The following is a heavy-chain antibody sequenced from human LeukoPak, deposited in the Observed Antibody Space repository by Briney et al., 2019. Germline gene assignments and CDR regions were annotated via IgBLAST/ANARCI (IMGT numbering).Heavy chain of an antibody. J-gene: IGHJ4*02. CDR1: GYTFTSYY. CDR3: ARGPPGGIDY. Sequence: ASVKVSCKASGYTFTSYYMHWVRQAPGQGFEWMGIINPRGGTTSYAQKFQGRVTMTRDTSTSTVYMELSSLRSEDTAVYYCARGPPGGIDYWGQGTLVTVSS. D-gene: IGHD3-16*01. CDR2: INPRGGTT. V-gene: IGHV1-46*01.